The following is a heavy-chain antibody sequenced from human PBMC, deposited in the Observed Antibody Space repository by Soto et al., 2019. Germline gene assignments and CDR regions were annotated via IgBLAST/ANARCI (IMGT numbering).Heavy chain of an antibody. CDR2: IYYSGST. J-gene: IGHJ4*02. CDR1: GGSISSGGYY. V-gene: IGHV4-31*03. D-gene: IGHD2-2*01. Sequence: SETLSLTCTVSGGSISSGGYYWSWIRQHPGKGLEWIGDIYYSGSTYYNPSLKSRVTISVDTSKNQFSLKLSSVTAADTAVYYCARLRYCSSTSCSLNYFDYWGQGTLVTVSS. CDR3: ARLRYCSSTSCSLNYFDY.